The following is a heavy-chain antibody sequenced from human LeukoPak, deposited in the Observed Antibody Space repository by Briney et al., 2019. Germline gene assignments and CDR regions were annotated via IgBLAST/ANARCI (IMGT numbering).Heavy chain of an antibody. CDR3: AKDFPHYYETSHGMDV. V-gene: IGHV3-33*06. Sequence: GGSLRLSCAASGFTFSSYGMHWVRQAPGKGLEWVAVIWYDGSNKYYADSVKGRFTISRDNSKNTLYLQMNSLRVEDTAIYYCAKDFPHYYETSHGMDVWGQGTTVTVS. CDR1: GFTFSSYG. CDR2: IWYDGSNK. D-gene: IGHD3-22*01. J-gene: IGHJ6*02.